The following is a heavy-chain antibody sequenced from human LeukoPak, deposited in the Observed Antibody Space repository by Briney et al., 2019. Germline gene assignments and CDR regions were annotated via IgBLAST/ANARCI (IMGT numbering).Heavy chain of an antibody. Sequence: PGESLRLSCAASGFTFSSYAMSWVRQAPGKGLQWVSAISGSGGNTYYADSVKGRFTISRDNSRNTLYLQMNSLRGEDSAVYYCAKDVQSWPTYFDYWGQGTLVTVS. CDR1: GFTFSSYA. J-gene: IGHJ4*02. V-gene: IGHV3-23*01. D-gene: IGHD1-1*01. CDR3: AKDVQSWPTYFDY. CDR2: ISGSGGNT.